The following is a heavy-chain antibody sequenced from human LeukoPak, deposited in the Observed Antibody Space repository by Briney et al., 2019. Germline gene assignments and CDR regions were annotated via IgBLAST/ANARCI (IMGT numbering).Heavy chain of an antibody. V-gene: IGHV3-23*01. CDR2: ISGSGGST. J-gene: IGHJ6*04. D-gene: IGHD3-10*02. CDR3: AELGITMIGGV. CDR1: GFTFSSYG. Sequence: GSLRLSCAASGFTFSSYGMSWVRPAPGKGLEWVSAISGSGGSTYYADSVKGRFTISRDNAKNSLYLQMNSLRAEDMAVYYCAELGITMIGGVWGKGTTVTISS.